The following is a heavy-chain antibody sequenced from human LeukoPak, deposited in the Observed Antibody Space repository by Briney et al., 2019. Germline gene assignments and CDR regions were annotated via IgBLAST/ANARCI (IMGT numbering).Heavy chain of an antibody. D-gene: IGHD2-15*01. J-gene: IGHJ4*02. Sequence: PGESLRLSCAASGFTFTSHWMTWVRQAPGKGLEWVANVNQDGSEKYYVDSVKGRFTISRDNAKNSLYLQMNSLRAEDTAVYYCARHRRYCSGGSCYSGYYFDSWGPGTLVTVSS. CDR2: VNQDGSEK. V-gene: IGHV3-7*03. CDR1: GFTFTSHW. CDR3: ARHRRYCSGGSCYSGYYFDS.